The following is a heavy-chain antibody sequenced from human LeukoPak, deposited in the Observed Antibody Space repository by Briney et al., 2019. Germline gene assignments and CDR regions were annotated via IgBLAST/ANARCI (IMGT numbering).Heavy chain of an antibody. CDR3: TKDILPGGTDV. CDR1: GFTFHNRA. CDR2: IYWNSGRT. Sequence: GGSLRLSCVASGFTFHNRAMHWVRQGPEKGLEWVSGIYWNSGRTGYADSVRGRFTTSRDIAKNSVYLEMNSLRADDTALYYCTKDILPGGTDVWGQGTTVTVTS. J-gene: IGHJ6*01. V-gene: IGHV3-9*01.